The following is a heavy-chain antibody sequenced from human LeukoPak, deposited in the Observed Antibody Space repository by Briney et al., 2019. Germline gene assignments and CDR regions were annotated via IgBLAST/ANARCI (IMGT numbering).Heavy chain of an antibody. CDR2: INPNSGGT. Sequence: ASAKVSCKASGYTFTGCYMHWVRQAPGQGLEWMGWINPNSGGTNYAQKFQGRVTMTRDTSISTAYMELSRLRSDDTAVYYCARGYCGGDCPQDYWGQGTLVTVSS. CDR3: ARGYCGGDCPQDY. V-gene: IGHV1-2*02. CDR1: GYTFTGCY. D-gene: IGHD2-21*02. J-gene: IGHJ4*02.